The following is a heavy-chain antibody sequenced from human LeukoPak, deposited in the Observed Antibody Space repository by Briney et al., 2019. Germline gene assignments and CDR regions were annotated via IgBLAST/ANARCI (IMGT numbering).Heavy chain of an antibody. D-gene: IGHD3-22*01. CDR2: IKSKTDGGTT. V-gene: IGHV3-15*07. Sequence: GGSLRLSCAASGFTFSSYWMNWARQAPGKGLEWVGRIKSKTDGGTTDYAAPVKGRFTISRDDSKNTLYLQMNSLKTEDTAVYYCSTTYYYDSSEGYWGQGTLVTVSS. CDR3: STTYYYDSSEGY. J-gene: IGHJ4*02. CDR1: GFTFSSYW.